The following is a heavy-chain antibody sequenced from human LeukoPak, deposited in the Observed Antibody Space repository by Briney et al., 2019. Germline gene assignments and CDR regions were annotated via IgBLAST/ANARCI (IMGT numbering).Heavy chain of an antibody. CDR1: GGSISSYY. Sequence: SETLSLTCPVSGGSISSYYWSWIRQPAGKGLEWIGRIYNSGSTNYKPSLKSRVTIPEDKSKNQFPLKPSSVTAADPAVYYCSREIGYCTNGVCPPGGNFVYWGQGTMVGVSS. CDR2: IYNSGST. CDR3: SREIGYCTNGVCPPGGNFVY. V-gene: IGHV4-4*07. J-gene: IGHJ4*02. D-gene: IGHD2-8*01.